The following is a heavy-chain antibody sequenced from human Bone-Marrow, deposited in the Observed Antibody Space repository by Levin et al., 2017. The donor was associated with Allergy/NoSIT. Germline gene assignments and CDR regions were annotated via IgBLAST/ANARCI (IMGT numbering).Heavy chain of an antibody. D-gene: IGHD2-15*01. CDR3: ARVSSEGWYFDY. V-gene: IGHV1-46*01. CDR2: INPSGDST. CDR1: GYTFTNYY. J-gene: IGHJ4*02. Sequence: ASVKVSCKASGYTFTNYYMHWVRQAPGQGFEWMGIINPSGDSTSYAQKFQGRVTMTRDTSTSTVYMELSGLRSEDTAVYYCARVSSEGWYFDYWGQGTLVIVSS.